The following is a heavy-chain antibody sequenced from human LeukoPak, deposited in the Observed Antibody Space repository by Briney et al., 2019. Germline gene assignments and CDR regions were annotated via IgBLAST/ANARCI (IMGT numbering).Heavy chain of an antibody. CDR3: ARDRIVGAGIARVYYFDY. V-gene: IGHV1-2*02. J-gene: IGHJ4*02. Sequence: ASVKVSCKASGYTFTGYYMHWVRQAPGQGLEWMGWINPNSGGTNYAQKFQGRVTMTRDTSISTAYMELSRLRSDDTAMYYCARDRIVGAGIARVYYFDYWGQGTLVTASS. D-gene: IGHD1-26*01. CDR2: INPNSGGT. CDR1: GYTFTGYY.